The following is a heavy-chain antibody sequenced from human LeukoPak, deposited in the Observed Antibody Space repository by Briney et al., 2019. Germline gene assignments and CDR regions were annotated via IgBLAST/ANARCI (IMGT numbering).Heavy chain of an antibody. V-gene: IGHV4-39*07. CDR2: IYYSGST. CDR3: ARNIYYDSSGYPTDAFDI. Sequence: SETLSLTCTVSGGSINSSSYYWGWIRQPPGKGLEWIGSIYYSGSTYYNPALKSRVTISVDTSKNQFSLKLSSVTAADTAVYYCARNIYYDSSGYPTDAFDIWGQGTMVTVSS. J-gene: IGHJ3*02. CDR1: GGSINSSSYY. D-gene: IGHD3-22*01.